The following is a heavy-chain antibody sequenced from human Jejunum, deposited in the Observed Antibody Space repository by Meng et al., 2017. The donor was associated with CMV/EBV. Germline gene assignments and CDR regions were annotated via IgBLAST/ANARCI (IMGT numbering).Heavy chain of an antibody. Sequence: QVQLVEAGGGVDKPGGSRRHSCAASGFTFDDYYMNWIRQAPGKGLEWVSSVSSVSSYTNYADSVKGRFTISRDNAKNSLYLQMNSLRAEDTAVYYCARDRYCTNGVCYTHFDSWGQGTLVTVPS. CDR2: VSSVSSYT. CDR3: ARDRYCTNGVCYTHFDS. D-gene: IGHD2-8*01. CDR1: GFTFDDYY. J-gene: IGHJ4*02. V-gene: IGHV3-11*06.